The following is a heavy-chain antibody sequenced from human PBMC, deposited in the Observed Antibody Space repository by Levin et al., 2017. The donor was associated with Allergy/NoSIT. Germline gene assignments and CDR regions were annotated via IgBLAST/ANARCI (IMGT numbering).Heavy chain of an antibody. D-gene: IGHD3-10*01. CDR2: IYSGGST. J-gene: IGHJ4*02. CDR3: ATAMVRGVVFLDY. V-gene: IGHV3-66*02. CDR1: GFTVSSNY. Sequence: GGSLRLSCAASGFTVSSNYMSWVRQAPGKGLEWVSVIYSGGSTYYADSVKGRFTISRDNSKNTLYLQMNSLRAEDTAVYYCATAMVRGVVFLDYWGQGTLVTVSS.